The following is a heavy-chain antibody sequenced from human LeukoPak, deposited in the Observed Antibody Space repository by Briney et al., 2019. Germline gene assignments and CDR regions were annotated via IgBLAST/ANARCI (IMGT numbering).Heavy chain of an antibody. Sequence: GALRLSCAASGFTFSSYAMHWVRQAPGKGLEWVAVISYDGSNKYYADSVKGRFTISRDNSKNTLYLQMNSLRAEDTAVYYCARDRDYCSGGSCYWGGVYYWGQGTLVTVSS. J-gene: IGHJ4*02. CDR2: ISYDGSNK. V-gene: IGHV3-30-3*01. CDR3: ARDRDYCSGGSCYWGGVYY. D-gene: IGHD2-15*01. CDR1: GFTFSSYA.